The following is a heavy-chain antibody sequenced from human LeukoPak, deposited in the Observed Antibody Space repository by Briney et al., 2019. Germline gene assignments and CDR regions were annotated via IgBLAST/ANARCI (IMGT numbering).Heavy chain of an antibody. V-gene: IGHV3-23*01. D-gene: IGHD6-13*01. J-gene: IGHJ4*02. CDR2: ISGSGGST. Sequence: ETLSLTCAVYGGSFSGYYWSWIRQAPGKGLEWVSAISGSGGSTYYADSVKGRFTISRDNSKNTLYLQMNSLRAEDTAVYYCAKRTAAFYYFDYWGQGTLVTVSS. CDR3: AKRTAAFYYFDY. CDR1: GGSFSGYY.